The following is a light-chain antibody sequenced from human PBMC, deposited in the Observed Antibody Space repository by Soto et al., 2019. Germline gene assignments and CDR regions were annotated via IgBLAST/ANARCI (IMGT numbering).Light chain of an antibody. CDR3: QHYNSWPQWT. V-gene: IGKV3-15*01. Sequence: EIVMTQSPATLSVSPGERATLSCRASQSVSSNLAWYQQKPGQAPRLLIYGASTRATGIPARFSGSGSGTEFNLTIRSLQSEDFAVYYCQHYNSWPQWTFGQSNKVEIK. CDR2: GAS. CDR1: QSVSSN. J-gene: IGKJ1*01.